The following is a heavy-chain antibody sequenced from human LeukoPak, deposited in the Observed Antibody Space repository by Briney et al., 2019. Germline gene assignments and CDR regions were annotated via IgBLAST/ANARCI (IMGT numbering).Heavy chain of an antibody. CDR2: ISTYNGNT. D-gene: IGHD6-6*01. J-gene: IGHJ6*02. CDR3: ARDWCSSSSLCSYSYVTDV. CDR1: GYTFTSYD. Sequence: ASVKVSCKASGYTFTSYDISWVRQAPGQGLEWMGWISTYNGNTNYPQKLQGRVTMTTDTSTSTAYMELRSLRSDDTAVYYCARDWCSSSSLCSYSYVTDVWGQGTTVTVSS. V-gene: IGHV1-18*01.